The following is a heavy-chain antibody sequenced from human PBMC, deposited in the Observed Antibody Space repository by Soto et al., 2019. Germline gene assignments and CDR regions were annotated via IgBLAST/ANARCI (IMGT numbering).Heavy chain of an antibody. Sequence: GGSLKISCQGSGYSFTRYWISWVRQMPGKGLEWMGRIDPSDSYTNYSPSFQGHVTISADKSISTAYLQWSSLKASDTAMYYCARLGSYYYGMDVWGQGTTVTVSS. CDR1: GYSFTRYW. CDR2: IDPSDSYT. J-gene: IGHJ6*02. CDR3: ARLGSYYYGMDV. V-gene: IGHV5-10-1*01.